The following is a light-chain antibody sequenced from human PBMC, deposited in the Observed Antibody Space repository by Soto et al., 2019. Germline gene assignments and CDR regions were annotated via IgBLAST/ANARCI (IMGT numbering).Light chain of an antibody. CDR1: SSNTGSDF. CDR2: ENN. CDR3: AAWDTSLSGGV. Sequence: QSVLTQPPSVSAAPGQKVTISCSGSSSNTGSDFVSWYQQLPGTAPQLLIYENNKRPSGIPDRFSGSKSATSATLGITGLKTGDEADYYCAAWDTSLSGGVFGGGTKLTVL. V-gene: IGLV1-51*02. J-gene: IGLJ3*02.